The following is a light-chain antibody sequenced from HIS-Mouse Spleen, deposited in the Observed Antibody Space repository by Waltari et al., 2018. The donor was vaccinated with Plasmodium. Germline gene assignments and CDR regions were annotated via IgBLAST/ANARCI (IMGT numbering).Light chain of an antibody. V-gene: IGLV2-11*01. CDR2: DVS. CDR3: CSYAGSYTFV. J-gene: IGLJ2*01. CDR1: SRDVDGYNY. Sequence: QSALTQPRSVSGSPGQSVTISCTGTSRDVDGYNYVSWYQQHPGKAPKLMIYDVSKRPSGVPDLFSGSKSGNTASLTISGLQAEDEADYYCCSYAGSYTFVFGGGTKLTVL.